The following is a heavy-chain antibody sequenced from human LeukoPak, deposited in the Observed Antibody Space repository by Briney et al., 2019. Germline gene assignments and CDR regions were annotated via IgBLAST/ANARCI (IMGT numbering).Heavy chain of an antibody. V-gene: IGHV4-59*08. CDR3: ARTKRRQNYYDSSGPQYYYYYMDV. J-gene: IGHJ6*03. CDR2: IYYSGST. CDR1: GGSISSYY. Sequence: SETLSLTCTASGGSISSYYWSWIRQPPGKGLEWIGYIYYSGSTNYNPSLKSRVTISVDTSKNQFSLKLSSVTAADTAVYYCARTKRRQNYYDSSGPQYYYYYMDVWGKGTTVTISS. D-gene: IGHD3-22*01.